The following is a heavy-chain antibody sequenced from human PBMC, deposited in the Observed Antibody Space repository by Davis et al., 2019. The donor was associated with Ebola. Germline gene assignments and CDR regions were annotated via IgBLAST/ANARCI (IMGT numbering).Heavy chain of an antibody. CDR2: ISSTSTR. CDR3: AKSGLSFGVVKYHYGMDV. CDR1: GFTFSSYS. Sequence: GESLKISCAASGFTFSSYSMNWVRQAPGKGLEWVSYISSTSTRYYADSVKGRFTISRDNVKNSLYLQMNSLRDEDTAVYYCAKSGLSFGVVKYHYGMDVWGKGTTVTVSS. D-gene: IGHD3-3*01. J-gene: IGHJ6*04. V-gene: IGHV3-48*02.